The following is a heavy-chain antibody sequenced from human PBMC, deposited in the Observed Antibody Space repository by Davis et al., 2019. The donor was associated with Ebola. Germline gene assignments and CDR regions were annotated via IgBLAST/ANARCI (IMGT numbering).Heavy chain of an antibody. Sequence: PGGSLRLFCAASGFTFSSYSMNWVRQAPGKGLEWVSYISSSSSTIYYADSVKGRFTISRDNAKNSLYLQMNSLRDEDTAVYYCARDRHEYSSSGAFDIWGQGTMVTVSS. J-gene: IGHJ3*02. V-gene: IGHV3-48*02. CDR3: ARDRHEYSSSGAFDI. CDR2: ISSSSSTI. CDR1: GFTFSSYS. D-gene: IGHD6-6*01.